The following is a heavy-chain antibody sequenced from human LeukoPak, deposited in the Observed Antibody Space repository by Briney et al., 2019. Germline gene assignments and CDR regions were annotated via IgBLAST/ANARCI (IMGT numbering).Heavy chain of an antibody. CDR2: IIPIFGTA. V-gene: IGHV1-69*06. Sequence: ASVKVSCKASGGTFSSYAISWVRQAPGQGLEWMGGIIPIFGTANYAQKFQGRVTITADKSTSTAYMELSSLRSEDTAVYYCARGLRRADPSNWFDPWGQGTLVTVPS. D-gene: IGHD6-19*01. CDR1: GGTFSSYA. J-gene: IGHJ5*02. CDR3: ARGLRRADPSNWFDP.